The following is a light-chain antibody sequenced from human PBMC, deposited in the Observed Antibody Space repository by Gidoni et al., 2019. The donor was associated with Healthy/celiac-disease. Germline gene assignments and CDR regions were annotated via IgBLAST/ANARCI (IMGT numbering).Light chain of an antibody. Sequence: QSALTQPRSVSGSPGPSVTISCTGTSNDVGDYNYVSWYQQHPEKAPKLMIYDVNKRPSGVPDRFSGSKSGNTASLTISGLQAEDEADYYCCSYAGRFSWVFGGGTKLTVL. CDR2: DVN. CDR3: CSYAGRFSWV. V-gene: IGLV2-11*01. CDR1: SNDVGDYNY. J-gene: IGLJ3*02.